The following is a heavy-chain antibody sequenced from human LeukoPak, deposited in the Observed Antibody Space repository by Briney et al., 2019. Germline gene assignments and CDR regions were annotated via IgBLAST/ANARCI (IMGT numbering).Heavy chain of an antibody. CDR1: GFTFSSYG. D-gene: IGHD2-8*01. CDR3: AKTIVLMMSNVPAALDI. V-gene: IGHV3-30*02. J-gene: IGHJ3*02. Sequence: PGGSLRLSCAASGFTFSSYGIHWVRQAPGKGLEWVTYIRYDASGTFYADSVKGRFTISRDNSKNTVYLQMNSLEVEDTAVYYCAKTIVLMMSNVPAALDIWGQGTMVTVSS. CDR2: IRYDASGT.